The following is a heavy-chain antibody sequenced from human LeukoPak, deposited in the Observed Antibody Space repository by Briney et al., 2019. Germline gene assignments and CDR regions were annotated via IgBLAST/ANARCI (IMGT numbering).Heavy chain of an antibody. Sequence: PGGSLRLSCAASGFTFSSYWMSWVRQAPGKGLEWVANIKQDGSEKYCMDSVKGRFTVSRDNAKNSLYLQMNSLRAEDTAVYHCARVDRHAHWFDPRGQGTLVTVSS. CDR2: IKQDGSEK. V-gene: IGHV3-7*03. CDR3: ARVDRHAHWFDP. CDR1: GFTFSSYW. J-gene: IGHJ5*02.